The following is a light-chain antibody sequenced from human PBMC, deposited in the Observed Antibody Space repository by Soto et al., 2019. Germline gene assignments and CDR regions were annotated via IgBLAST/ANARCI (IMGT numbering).Light chain of an antibody. CDR2: SNN. J-gene: IGLJ1*01. CDR1: SSNIGSNT. CDR3: AAWDDSLTALV. Sequence: QSVLTQPPSASGTPGQRVTISCSGSSSNIGSNTVSWYQQVPGTAPKLLIYSNNQRPSGVPDRFSGSKSGTSASLATSWLQSEDEADYYCAAWDDSLTALVFGTGTKLTVL. V-gene: IGLV1-44*01.